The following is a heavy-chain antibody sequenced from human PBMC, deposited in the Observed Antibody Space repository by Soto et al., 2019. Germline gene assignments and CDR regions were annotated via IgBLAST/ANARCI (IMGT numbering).Heavy chain of an antibody. J-gene: IGHJ4*02. D-gene: IGHD2-15*01. V-gene: IGHV1-69*06. CDR3: ARAGIRRDKVVARD. CDR2: IIPIFGTA. Sequence: RASVKVSCKASGGTFSSYAISWVRQAPGQGLEWMGGIIPIFGTANYAQKFQGRVTITADKSTSTAYMELSSLRSEDTAVYYCARAGIRRDKVVARDWGQGTLVTVSS. CDR1: GGTFSSYA.